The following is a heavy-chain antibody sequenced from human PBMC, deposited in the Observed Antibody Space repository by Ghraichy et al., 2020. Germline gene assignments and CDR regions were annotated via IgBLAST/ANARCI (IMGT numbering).Heavy chain of an antibody. CDR1: GFTFSSYA. D-gene: IGHD1-7*01. V-gene: IGHV3-23*01. Sequence: ESLNISCAASGFTFSSYAMSWVRQAPGKGLEWVSGISGSGSGTYYADSVRGRFTISRDNSKSTLYLHMNSLRAEDTAVYSCAKALLIGGTSPPSDFWGQGTLVTVSS. CDR2: ISGSGSGT. J-gene: IGHJ4*02. CDR3: AKALLIGGTSPPSDF.